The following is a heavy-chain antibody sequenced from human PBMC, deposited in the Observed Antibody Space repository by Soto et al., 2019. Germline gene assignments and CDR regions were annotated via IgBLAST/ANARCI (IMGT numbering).Heavy chain of an antibody. CDR3: ARESQYPQFVYYYYYMDG. J-gene: IGHJ6*03. CDR1: GFTFSSYS. V-gene: IGHV3-48*01. CDR2: ISSSSSTI. D-gene: IGHD3-16*01. Sequence: PGGSLRLSCAASGFTFSSYSMNWVRQAPGKGLEWVSYISSSSSTIYYADSVKGRFTISRDNAKNSLYLQMNSLRAEDTAVYYCARESQYPQFVYYYYYMDGWGKGTTVTVSS.